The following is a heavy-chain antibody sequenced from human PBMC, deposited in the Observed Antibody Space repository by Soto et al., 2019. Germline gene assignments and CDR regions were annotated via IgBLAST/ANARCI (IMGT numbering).Heavy chain of an antibody. J-gene: IGHJ4*02. Sequence: QVQLQESGPGLVKPSQTLSLTCTVSGGSISSGDYYWSWIRQPPGKGLEWIGYIYYNGNTYYNPSLKSRVTISVDTSQNQFSLKLNSATAADTAVYYCASSPSYYGSGSLIRQDYWGQGSLVTVSS. V-gene: IGHV4-30-4*01. CDR3: ASSPSYYGSGSLIRQDY. CDR1: GGSISSGDYY. D-gene: IGHD3-10*01. CDR2: IYYNGNT.